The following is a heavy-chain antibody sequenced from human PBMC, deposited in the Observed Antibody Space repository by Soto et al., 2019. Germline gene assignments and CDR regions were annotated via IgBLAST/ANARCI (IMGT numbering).Heavy chain of an antibody. Sequence: ASVKVSCKTSGYTFSTYGITWVRQAPGQPLEWLGWISLYSDGTNYAQKFQGRVSMTTDTSTTTAYMELRSLRSDDTAVYYCARVVPGAEAWFGPWGQGTLVTVSS. D-gene: IGHD2-2*01. CDR2: ISLYSDGT. CDR1: GYTFSTYG. J-gene: IGHJ5*02. V-gene: IGHV1-18*01. CDR3: ARVVPGAEAWFGP.